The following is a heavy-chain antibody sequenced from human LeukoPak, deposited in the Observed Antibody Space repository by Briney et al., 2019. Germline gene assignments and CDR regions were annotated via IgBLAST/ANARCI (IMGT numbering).Heavy chain of an antibody. CDR2: ISSSGSTI. CDR1: GFTFSTYY. Sequence: GGSLRLSCAASGFTFSTYYMNWVRQAPGKGLEWVSYISSSGSTIYYADSVKGRFTISRDNAKNSLYLQMNSLRAEDTAVYYCALPHYYDSEGASDMDVWGKGTTVTISS. J-gene: IGHJ6*03. D-gene: IGHD3-10*01. CDR3: ALPHYYDSEGASDMDV. V-gene: IGHV3-48*03.